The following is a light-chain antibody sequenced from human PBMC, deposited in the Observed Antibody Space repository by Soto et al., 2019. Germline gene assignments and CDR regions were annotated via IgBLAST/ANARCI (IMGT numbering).Light chain of an antibody. CDR2: GAS. CDR3: HQYGSSWT. Sequence: DIVLTQSPGTLSLSPGERVTLSCRSSQSVGSSFLAWYQQKPGQAPRLLIYGASSRATGIPDRFSGSGSGTDFTLTINRLEPEDFVVYYCHQYGSSWTFGQGTKVEIK. V-gene: IGKV3-20*01. CDR1: QSVGSSF. J-gene: IGKJ1*01.